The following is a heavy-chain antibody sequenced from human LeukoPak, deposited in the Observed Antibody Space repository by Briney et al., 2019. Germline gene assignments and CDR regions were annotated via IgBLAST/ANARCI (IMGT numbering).Heavy chain of an antibody. CDR1: GGSISSSGYY. CDR3: ASFTVTTVLGAFDI. CDR2: MYYSGST. V-gene: IGHV4-39*07. D-gene: IGHD4-17*01. Sequence: SETLSLTCTVSGGSISSSGYYWGWIRQPPGKGLEWIGSMYYSGSTNYNPSLKSRVTISVDTSKNQFSLKLSSVTAADTAVYYCASFTVTTVLGAFDIWGQGTMVTVSS. J-gene: IGHJ3*02.